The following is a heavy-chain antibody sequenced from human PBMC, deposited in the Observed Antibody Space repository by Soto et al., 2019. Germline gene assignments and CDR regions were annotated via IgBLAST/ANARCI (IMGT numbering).Heavy chain of an antibody. Sequence: EVQLLESGGGLVQPGGSLRLSCAASGFTFSSYAMNWVRQAPGKGPEWVSVISGSGDSTYYADSVKGRFTISRDNSKNTLYLQMNSLRAEDTAVYYCARRSSSWYFDCWGQGTLVTVSS. D-gene: IGHD6-13*01. CDR3: ARRSSSWYFDC. CDR1: GFTFSSYA. CDR2: ISGSGDST. J-gene: IGHJ4*02. V-gene: IGHV3-23*01.